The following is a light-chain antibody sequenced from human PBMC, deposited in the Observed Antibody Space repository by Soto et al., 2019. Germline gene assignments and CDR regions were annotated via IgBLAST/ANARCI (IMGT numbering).Light chain of an antibody. CDR3: AAWDDSLSGLV. CDR2: RNN. J-gene: IGLJ1*01. Sequence: QSVLTQPPSASGTPGQRVTISCSGSSSNIGSNYVYWYQQLPGTAPKLLIYRNNQRPSGVPDRFSGSKSGTSASLAISGLRSEDEADYYCAAWDDSLSGLVFGTGTRSTS. V-gene: IGLV1-47*01. CDR1: SSNIGSNY.